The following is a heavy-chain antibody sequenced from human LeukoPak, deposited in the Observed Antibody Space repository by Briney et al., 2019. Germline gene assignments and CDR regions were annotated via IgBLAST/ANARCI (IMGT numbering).Heavy chain of an antibody. J-gene: IGHJ4*02. CDR1: GGSFSGYY. CDR3: AAVMDGYNYGY. V-gene: IGHV4-34*01. D-gene: IGHD5-24*01. Sequence: SETLSLTCAVFGGSFSGYYWSWIRQPPGKGLEWIGEINHSGSTNYNPSLKSRVTISVDTSKNQFSLKLSSVTAADTAVYYCAAVMDGYNYGYWGQGTLVTVSS. CDR2: INHSGST.